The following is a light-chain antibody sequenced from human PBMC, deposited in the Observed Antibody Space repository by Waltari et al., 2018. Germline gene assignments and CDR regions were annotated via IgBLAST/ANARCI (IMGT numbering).Light chain of an antibody. CDR3: QQHYSNPV. Sequence: DIEMTQSPESLAVSLGERITINCKSARSVLSISNHRNYLAWYQHKPGQPPKLLLYWASTRTSGVPERFIGSGSGTDFTLTITSLQAEDVAVYYCQQHYSNPVFGQGTRLELK. CDR2: WAS. CDR1: RSVLSISNHRNY. V-gene: IGKV4-1*01. J-gene: IGKJ5*01.